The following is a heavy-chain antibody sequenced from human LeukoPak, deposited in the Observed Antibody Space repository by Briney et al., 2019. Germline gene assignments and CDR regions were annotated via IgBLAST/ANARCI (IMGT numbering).Heavy chain of an antibody. CDR3: ARVLGYEVGGHSDY. J-gene: IGHJ4*02. D-gene: IGHD5-12*01. CDR2: IDPGDSYT. CDR1: GYSLTSYW. V-gene: IGHV5-10-1*01. Sequence: GESLRISCKGSGYSLTSYWISWVRQMPGKGLEWMGRIDPGDSYTNYSPSFQGHVTISADKSISTAYLQWSSVKASDIDMYYCARVLGYEVGGHSDYWGQGTLVTVSS.